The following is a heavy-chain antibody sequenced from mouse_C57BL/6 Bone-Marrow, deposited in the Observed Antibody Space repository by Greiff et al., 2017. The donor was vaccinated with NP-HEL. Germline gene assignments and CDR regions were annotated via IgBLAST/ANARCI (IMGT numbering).Heavy chain of an antibody. V-gene: IGHV5-4*01. Sequence: EVQRVESGGGLVKPGGSLKLSCAASGFTFSSYAMSWVRQTPEKRLEWVATISDGGSYTYYPDNVKGRFTISRDNAKNNLYLQMSHLKSEDTAMYYCARDPYDYGYAMDYWGQGTSVTVSS. D-gene: IGHD2-4*01. CDR3: ARDPYDYGYAMDY. CDR1: GFTFSSYA. J-gene: IGHJ4*01. CDR2: ISDGGSYT.